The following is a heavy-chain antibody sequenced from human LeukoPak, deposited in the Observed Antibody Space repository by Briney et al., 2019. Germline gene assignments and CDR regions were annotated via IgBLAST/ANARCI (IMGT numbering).Heavy chain of an antibody. CDR3: AKDLLPTVPLYDILTGYSYFDY. Sequence: GGSLRLSCAASGFTFSSYAMSWVRQAPGKGLEWVSAISGSGGSTYYADSVKGRFTISRDNSKNTLYLQMNSLRAEDTAVYYCAKDLLPTVPLYDILTGYSYFDYWGQGTLVTVSS. V-gene: IGHV3-23*01. CDR2: ISGSGGST. D-gene: IGHD3-9*01. J-gene: IGHJ4*02. CDR1: GFTFSSYA.